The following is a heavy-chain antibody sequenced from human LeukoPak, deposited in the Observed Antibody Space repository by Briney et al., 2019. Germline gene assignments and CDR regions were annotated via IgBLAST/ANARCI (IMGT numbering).Heavy chain of an antibody. CDR2: ISYDGSNK. CDR3: ARDRLIAVASFDY. V-gene: IGHV3-30-3*01. J-gene: IGHJ4*02. D-gene: IGHD6-19*01. Sequence: GGSLRLSCAASGFTFSSYAMHWVRQAPGKGLEWVAVISYDGSNKYYADSVKGRLTISRDNSKNTLYLQMNSLRAEDTAVYYCARDRLIAVASFDYWGQGTLVTVSS. CDR1: GFTFSSYA.